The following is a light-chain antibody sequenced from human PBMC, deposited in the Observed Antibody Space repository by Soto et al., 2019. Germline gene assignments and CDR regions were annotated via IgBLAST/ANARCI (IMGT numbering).Light chain of an antibody. CDR1: QSISSY. Sequence: DIQMTQSPSSLSASVGDRVTITCRPSQSISSYLTWYQQKPGKAPTLLIYAASSLHTGVPSRFSGSGSGTDFTLTISRLQPEDFATYYCQQSYSTPVTFGQGTNVEIK. CDR2: AAS. CDR3: QQSYSTPVT. V-gene: IGKV1-39*01. J-gene: IGKJ1*01.